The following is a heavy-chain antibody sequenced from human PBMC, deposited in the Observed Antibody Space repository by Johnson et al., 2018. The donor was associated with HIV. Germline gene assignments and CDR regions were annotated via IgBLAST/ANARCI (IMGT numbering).Heavy chain of an antibody. CDR3: AREWSNTRATYGLDI. D-gene: IGHD4-17*01. J-gene: IGHJ3*02. V-gene: IGHV3-53*01. CDR1: GFTVSTSY. Sequence: VQLVESGGGLIQPGGSLRLSCAVSGFTVSTSYMTWVRQAPGKGLDWVSVIYSGGSTSYEDSVEGRLIIARDNSKNTLSLQMNSLRADDTAVYYCAREWSNTRATYGLDIWGQGTMVTVSS. CDR2: IYSGGST.